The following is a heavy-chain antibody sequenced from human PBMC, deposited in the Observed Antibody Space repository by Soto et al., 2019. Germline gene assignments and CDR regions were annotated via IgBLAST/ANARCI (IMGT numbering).Heavy chain of an antibody. Sequence: SETLSLTRTVSCGSISSYYWNWIRQPPGKGLEWIGYIYYSGSTNYKPSLKSRVTISVDTSKNQFSLKLSCVTAADTSVYYCARVGPGGAAAGPLDYWGQGTLVTVSS. J-gene: IGHJ4*02. CDR2: IYYSGST. CDR3: ARVGPGGAAAGPLDY. V-gene: IGHV4-59*13. D-gene: IGHD6-13*01. CDR1: CGSISSYY.